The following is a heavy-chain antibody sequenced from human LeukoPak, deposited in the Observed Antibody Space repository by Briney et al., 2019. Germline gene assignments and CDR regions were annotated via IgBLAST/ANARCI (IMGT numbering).Heavy chain of an antibody. CDR3: ANLGRLLWFGDLPKSSYY. Sequence: GGSLRLSCAASGFTFSSYAMSWVRQAPGKGLEWVSAISGSGGSTYYADSVKGRFTISRDNSKNTLYLQMNSLRAEDTAVYYCANLGRLLWFGDLPKSSYYWGQGTLVTVSS. CDR2: ISGSGGST. J-gene: IGHJ4*02. V-gene: IGHV3-23*01. D-gene: IGHD3-10*01. CDR1: GFTFSSYA.